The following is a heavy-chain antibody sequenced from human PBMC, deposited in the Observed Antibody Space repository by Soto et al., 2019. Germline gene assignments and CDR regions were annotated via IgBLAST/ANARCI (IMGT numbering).Heavy chain of an antibody. V-gene: IGHV3-23*01. CDR1: GFTFSNYA. D-gene: IGHD2-15*01. CDR2: IGGSGGST. J-gene: IGHJ4*02. CDR3: VRGGSWGLYYFDF. Sequence: GGSLRLSCAASGFTFSNYAMSWVRQAPGKGLEWVSAIGGSGGSTYYADSVKGRFTISRDNAKNTLFLQMNSLRAEDTAVYYCVRGGSWGLYYFDFWGQGTLVTVSS.